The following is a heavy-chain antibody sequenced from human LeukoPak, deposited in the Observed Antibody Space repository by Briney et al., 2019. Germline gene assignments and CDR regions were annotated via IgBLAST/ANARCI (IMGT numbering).Heavy chain of an antibody. CDR1: GGSISSSSYY. D-gene: IGHD3-10*01. V-gene: IGHV4-39*07. J-gene: IGHJ4*02. Sequence: SETLSLTCTVSGGSISSSSYYWGWIRQPPGKGLEWIGSIYYSGSTYYNPSLKSRVTISVDTSKNQFSLKLSSVTAADTAVYYCARDINPVRGRPYYFDYWGQGTLVTVSS. CDR2: IYYSGST. CDR3: ARDINPVRGRPYYFDY.